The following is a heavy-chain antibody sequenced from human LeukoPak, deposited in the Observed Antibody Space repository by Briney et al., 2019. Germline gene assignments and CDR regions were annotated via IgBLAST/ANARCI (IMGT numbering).Heavy chain of an antibody. J-gene: IGHJ4*02. CDR3: AGPKTHDSSGYHLDY. D-gene: IGHD3-22*01. Sequence: GGSLRLSCAASGFTFSSYAMSWVRQAPGKGLEWVSAISGSGGSTYYADSVKGRFTISRDNSKNTLYLQMNSLRAEDTAVYYCAGPKTHDSSGYHLDYWGQGTLVTVSS. CDR1: GFTFSSYA. CDR2: ISGSGGST. V-gene: IGHV3-23*01.